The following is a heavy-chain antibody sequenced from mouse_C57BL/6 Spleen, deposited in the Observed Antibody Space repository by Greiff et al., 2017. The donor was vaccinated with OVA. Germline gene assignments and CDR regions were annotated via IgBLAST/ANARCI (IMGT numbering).Heavy chain of an antibody. J-gene: IGHJ2*01. CDR1: GYTFTSYW. D-gene: IGHD4-1*01. CDR2: IDPSDSYT. V-gene: IGHV1-69*01. Sequence: QVQLQQPGAELVMPGASVKLSCKASGYTFTSYWMHWVKQRPGQGLEWIGEIDPSDSYTNYNQKFKGKSTLTVDKSSSTAYMQLSSLTSEDSAVYYCARRGWDGGYFDYWGQGTTLTVSS. CDR3: ARRGWDGGYFDY.